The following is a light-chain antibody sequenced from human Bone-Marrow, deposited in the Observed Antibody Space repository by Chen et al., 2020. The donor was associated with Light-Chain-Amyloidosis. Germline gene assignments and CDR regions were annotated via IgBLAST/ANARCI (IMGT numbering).Light chain of an antibody. J-gene: IGLJ3*02. CDR3: QVWDRSSDRPV. V-gene: IGLV3-21*02. CDR1: NIGSTS. CDR2: DDS. Sequence: SYVLTQPSSVSVAPGQTVTIACGGNNIGSTSVHWYQQTPGQAPLLVVYDDSDRPSGIPERLSGYNSGNTATLTISRVEGGDESDYYCQVWDRSSDRPVVGGGTKLTVL.